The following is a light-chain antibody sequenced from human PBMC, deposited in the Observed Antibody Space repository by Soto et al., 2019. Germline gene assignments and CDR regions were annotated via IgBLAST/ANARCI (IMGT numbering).Light chain of an antibody. CDR3: KQSFSSSWT. J-gene: IGKJ1*01. CDR1: QDISSY. Sequence: DIQLTQSPSLLSASVGDRVTITCRASQDISSYLAWYQQKPGKAPKLLIYATSGLQSGVQSRFSGSGSGTDFTLTIRSLQREDFAAYYCKQSFSSSWTVGQGTKVDIK. V-gene: IGKV1-9*01. CDR2: ATS.